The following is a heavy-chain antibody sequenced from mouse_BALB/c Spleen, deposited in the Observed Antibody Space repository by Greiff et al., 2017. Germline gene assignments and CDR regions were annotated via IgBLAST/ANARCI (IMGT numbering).Heavy chain of an antibody. D-gene: IGHD3-3*01. Sequence: EVQLVESGGGLVQPGGSRKLSCAASGFTFSSFGMHWVRQAPEKGLEWVAYISSGSSTIYYADTVKGRFTISRDNPKNTLFLQMTSLRSEDTAMYYCARTAIEGAMDYWGQGTSVTVSS. J-gene: IGHJ4*01. CDR1: GFTFSSFG. V-gene: IGHV5-17*02. CDR2: ISSGSSTI. CDR3: ARTAIEGAMDY.